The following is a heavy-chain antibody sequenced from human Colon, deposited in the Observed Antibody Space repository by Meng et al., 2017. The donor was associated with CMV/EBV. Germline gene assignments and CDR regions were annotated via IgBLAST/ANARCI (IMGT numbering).Heavy chain of an antibody. V-gene: IGHV3-20*04. CDR2: ISWNGSSS. J-gene: IGHJ4*02. Sequence: SCAASGFTFDDYGMTWVRQAPGKGLEWVSSISWNGSSSGYADSVKGRFTISRDNAEKSLYLQMNSLRAEDTAFYYCARRKPTTTLGLGFDYWGQGILVTVSS. CDR1: GFTFDDYG. D-gene: IGHD5-24*01. CDR3: ARRKPTTTLGLGFDY.